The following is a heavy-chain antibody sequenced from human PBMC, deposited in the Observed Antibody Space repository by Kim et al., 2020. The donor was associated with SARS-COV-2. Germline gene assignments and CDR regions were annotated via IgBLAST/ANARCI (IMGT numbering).Heavy chain of an antibody. CDR2: TYPGDSDT. CDR3: ARLQSSTGGGMDV. V-gene: IGHV5-51*01. J-gene: IGHJ6*02. CDR1: GYTFTTYW. Sequence: GESLKISCQGSGYTFTTYWIAWVRQMPGKGLEWMGITYPGDSDTRYSPAFQGKVTISADQSITTAYLQWSTLEASYTAIYYCARLQSSTGGGMDVWGQGTTVTVSS. D-gene: IGHD6-13*01.